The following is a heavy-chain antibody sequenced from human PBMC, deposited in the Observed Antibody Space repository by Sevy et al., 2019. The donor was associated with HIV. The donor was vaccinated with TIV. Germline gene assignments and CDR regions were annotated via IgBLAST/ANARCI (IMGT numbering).Heavy chain of an antibody. D-gene: IGHD2-21*01. Sequence: GGSLRLSCAASGFKFNDFAMHWVRQAPGKGLEWVSGISWNSGNIDYEDSVKGRFTISRDNAKNSLYLQTNSLRTEDTALYYCAKDIGCGWGQGCYYSGMDVWGQGTTVTVSS. CDR3: AKDIGCGWGQGCYYSGMDV. CDR1: GFKFNDFA. CDR2: ISWNSGNI. J-gene: IGHJ6*02. V-gene: IGHV3-9*01.